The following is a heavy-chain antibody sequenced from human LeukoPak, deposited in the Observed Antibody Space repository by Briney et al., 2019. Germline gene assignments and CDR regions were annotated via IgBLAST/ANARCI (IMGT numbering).Heavy chain of an antibody. CDR2: IRSKVYGGTT. D-gene: IGHD4-17*01. Sequence: GGSLRLSCTASGFTFGDYAMSWFRQAPGKGLEWVGFIRSKVYGGTTEYAASVKGRFTISRDDSKSIAYLQMNSLKTEDTAVYYCTRAGADYGDYRGSGIWGQGTMVTVSS. CDR3: TRAGADYGDYRGSGI. CDR1: GFTFGDYA. V-gene: IGHV3-49*03. J-gene: IGHJ3*02.